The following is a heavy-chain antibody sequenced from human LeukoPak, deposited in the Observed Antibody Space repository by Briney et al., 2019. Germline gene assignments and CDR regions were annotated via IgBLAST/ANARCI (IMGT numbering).Heavy chain of an antibody. CDR1: GFTVSSNY. CDR3: ARLNWDALDY. Sequence: PGGSLRLSCAASGFTVSSNYMSWVRQAPGKGLEWVSVIYSGGSTYYADSVKGRFTISRDNSKNTLYLQMNSLRAEDTAVYYCARLNWDALDYWAREPWSPSPQ. D-gene: IGHD1-1*01. CDR2: IYSGGST. J-gene: IGHJ4*02. V-gene: IGHV3-66*01.